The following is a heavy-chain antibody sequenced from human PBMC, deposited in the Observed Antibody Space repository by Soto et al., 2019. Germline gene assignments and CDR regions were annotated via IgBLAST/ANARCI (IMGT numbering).Heavy chain of an antibody. D-gene: IGHD3-3*01. Sequence: SGKVSCKASGGTFSSYAISWVRQAPGQGLEWMGGIIPIFGTANYAQKFQGRVTITADESTSTAYMELSSLRSEDTAVYYCARDRGYYDFWSGYYTPPRNYYYYGMDVWGQGTTVTVSS. V-gene: IGHV1-69*13. CDR3: ARDRGYYDFWSGYYTPPRNYYYYGMDV. J-gene: IGHJ6*02. CDR1: GGTFSSYA. CDR2: IIPIFGTA.